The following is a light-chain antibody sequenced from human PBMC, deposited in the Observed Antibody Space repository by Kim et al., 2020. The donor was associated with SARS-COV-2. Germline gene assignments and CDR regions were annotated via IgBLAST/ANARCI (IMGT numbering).Light chain of an antibody. CDR2: QVS. CDR1: SSDVGAYNY. Sequence: GQSVTISCTGTSSDVGAYNYVSWYQQHPGKAPKLMISQVSKRPSGVPDRFSGSKSGNTASLTVSGLQAEDEADYYCSSYAGSHNLVFGGGTQLTVL. J-gene: IGLJ3*02. V-gene: IGLV2-8*01. CDR3: SSYAGSHNLV.